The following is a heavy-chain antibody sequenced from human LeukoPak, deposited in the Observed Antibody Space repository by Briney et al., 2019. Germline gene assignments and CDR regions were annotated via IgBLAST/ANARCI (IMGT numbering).Heavy chain of an antibody. Sequence: SETLSLTCAVYGGSFSGYYWSWIRQPPGKGLEWIGEINHSGSTNYNPSLKSRVTISVDTSKNQFSLKLSSVTAADTAVYYCAGDSDTAGHYYYYYMDVWGKGTTVTVSS. V-gene: IGHV4-34*01. J-gene: IGHJ6*03. CDR1: GGSFSGYY. CDR2: INHSGST. CDR3: AGDSDTAGHYYYYYMDV. D-gene: IGHD5-18*01.